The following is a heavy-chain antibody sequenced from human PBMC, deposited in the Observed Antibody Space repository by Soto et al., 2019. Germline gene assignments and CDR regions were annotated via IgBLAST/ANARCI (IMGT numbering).Heavy chain of an antibody. Sequence: QVQRVQSGAEVKKPGSSVKVSCKASGGTFSIYTISWVRQAPGQGLEWMGGSANSAQKFQGRRTVTADESTSTVYLELSSLTYEDTAVYYCAREGPPDIAWFDPWGQGTLVSVSS. CDR2: SA. V-gene: IGHV1-69*01. D-gene: IGHD2-15*01. J-gene: IGHJ5*02. CDR1: GGTFSIYT. CDR3: AREGPPDIAWFDP.